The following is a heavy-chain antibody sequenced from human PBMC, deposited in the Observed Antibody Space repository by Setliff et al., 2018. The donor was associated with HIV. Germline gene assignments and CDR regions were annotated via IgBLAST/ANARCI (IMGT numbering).Heavy chain of an antibody. CDR1: GFSFSSYW. V-gene: IGHV3-53*01. CDR2: IYSDGNT. J-gene: IGHJ4*02. CDR3: VKEGDTVTTTYFDF. D-gene: IGHD4-17*01. Sequence: GGSLRLSCAASGFSFSSYWMSWVRQAPGKGLEWVSTIYSDGNTYHADSVKGRFTVSRDNARNTVYLQMDNLRPEDTAMYHCVKEGDTVTTTYFDFWGPGSLVTVS.